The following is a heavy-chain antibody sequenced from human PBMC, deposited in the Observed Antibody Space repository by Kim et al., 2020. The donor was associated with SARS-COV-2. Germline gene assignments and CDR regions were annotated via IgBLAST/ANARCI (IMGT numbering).Heavy chain of an antibody. CDR3: SRSDYDYVWGTYRLIND. CDR1: GFIFNTYA. Sequence: GGSLRLSCAASGFIFNTYAMTWVRQAPGKGLEWISGISGRGRTTHYADSVKGRFTISRDNSEETLSLQMNSLRGEDTAVYYCSRSDYDYVWGTYRLINDWGQGTLVTVSS. J-gene: IGHJ4*02. V-gene: IGHV3-23*01. CDR2: ISGRGRTT. D-gene: IGHD3-16*02.